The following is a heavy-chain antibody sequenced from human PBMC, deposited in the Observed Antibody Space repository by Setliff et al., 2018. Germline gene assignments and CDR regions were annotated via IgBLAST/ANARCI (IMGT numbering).Heavy chain of an antibody. CDR3: ARDPSNSEYSSSWYPSWFDP. Sequence: SETLSLTCTVSGASIISDSCYWGWIRQPPGKGLEWIGTVHYSGDTYYNPSLESRITISVDTSKNQFSLSLSSVTAADTAVYYCARDPSNSEYSSSWYPSWFDPWGQGTLVTVSS. J-gene: IGHJ5*02. V-gene: IGHV4-39*02. CDR2: VHYSGDT. D-gene: IGHD6-13*01. CDR1: GASIISDSCY.